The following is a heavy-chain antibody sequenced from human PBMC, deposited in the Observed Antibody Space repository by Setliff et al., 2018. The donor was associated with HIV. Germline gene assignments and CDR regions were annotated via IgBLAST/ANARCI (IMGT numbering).Heavy chain of an antibody. J-gene: IGHJ5*02. D-gene: IGHD6-13*01. V-gene: IGHV4-61*09. CDR3: AREGLRIAAAGYNWFDP. CDR2: INHNGNS. CDR1: GGSISSGSYY. Sequence: KPSETLSLTCTVSGGSISSGSYYWSWIRQPAGKGLDWIGEINHNGNSNSNPSLKSRLTLSVDTSKNQFSLKLNSVTAADTALYYCAREGLRIAAAGYNWFDPWGPGTLVTVSS.